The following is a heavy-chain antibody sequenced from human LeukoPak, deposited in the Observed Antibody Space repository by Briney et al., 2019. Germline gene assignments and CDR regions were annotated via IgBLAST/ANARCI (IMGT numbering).Heavy chain of an antibody. V-gene: IGHV3-9*01. D-gene: IGHD6-13*01. CDR2: ISWNSGSI. Sequence: GGSLRLFCAASGFTFDDYAMHWVRQAPGKGLEWVSGISWNSGSIGYADSVKGRFTISRDNAKNSLYLQMNSLRAEDTALYYCAKSIAAAGGFDYWGQGTLVTVSS. J-gene: IGHJ4*02. CDR3: AKSIAAAGGFDY. CDR1: GFTFDDYA.